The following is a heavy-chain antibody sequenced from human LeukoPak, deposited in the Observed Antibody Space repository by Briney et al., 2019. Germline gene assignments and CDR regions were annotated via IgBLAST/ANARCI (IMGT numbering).Heavy chain of an antibody. CDR1: GFTFSNNG. CDR3: AKTNGYYDY. D-gene: IGHD3-22*01. Sequence: GGSLRLSCPASGFTFSNNGMSWVRQSPGRGLEWVSGISGGGDITYYAESVKGRFTISRDNSKNTLSLQMNSLTAEDTAVYYCAKTNGYYDYWGQGTLVAVSS. V-gene: IGHV3-23*01. CDR2: ISGGGDIT. J-gene: IGHJ4*02.